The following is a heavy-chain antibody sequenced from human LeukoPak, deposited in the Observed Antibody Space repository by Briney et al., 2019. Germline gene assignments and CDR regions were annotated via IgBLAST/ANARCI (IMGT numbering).Heavy chain of an antibody. V-gene: IGHV4-61*02. CDR3: ARASTVVTRGAFDI. D-gene: IGHD4-23*01. CDR1: GGSISSGSYY. CDR2: IYTSGST. Sequence: SETLSLTCTVSGGSISSGSYYWSWIRQPAGKGLEWIGRIYTSGSTNYNPSLKSRVTISVDTSKNQFSLKLSSVTAADTAVYYCARASTVVTRGAFDIWGQGTMVTVSS. J-gene: IGHJ3*02.